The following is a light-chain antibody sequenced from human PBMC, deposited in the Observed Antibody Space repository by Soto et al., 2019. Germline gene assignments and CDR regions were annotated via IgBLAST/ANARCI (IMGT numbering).Light chain of an antibody. CDR1: QGIRND. CDR3: QQSYSTPPT. J-gene: IGKJ1*01. V-gene: IGKV1-6*01. CDR2: ASS. Sequence: AIQMTQSPSSLSASIGDRVTITCRASQGIRNDLGWYQQKPGKAPKVLIYASSNLHSGVPSRFSGSGSGTDFTLTISSLQPEDFATYYCQQSYSTPPTFGQGTKVDIK.